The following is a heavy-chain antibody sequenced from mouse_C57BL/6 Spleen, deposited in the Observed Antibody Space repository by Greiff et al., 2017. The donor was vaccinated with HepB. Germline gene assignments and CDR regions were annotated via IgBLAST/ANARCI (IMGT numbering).Heavy chain of an antibody. J-gene: IGHJ1*03. D-gene: IGHD2-5*01. V-gene: IGHV5-12*01. CDR2: ISNGGGST. Sequence: EVNLVESGGGLVQPGGSLKLSCAASGFTFSDYYMYWVRQTPEKRLEWVAYISNGGGSTYYPDTVKGRFTISRDNAKNTLYLQMSRLKSEDTAMYYCARRFYSNYWYFDVWGTGTTITVSS. CDR3: ARRFYSNYWYFDV. CDR1: GFTFSDYY.